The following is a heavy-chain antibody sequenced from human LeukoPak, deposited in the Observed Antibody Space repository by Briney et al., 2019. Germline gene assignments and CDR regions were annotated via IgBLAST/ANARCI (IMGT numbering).Heavy chain of an antibody. J-gene: IGHJ4*02. CDR2: INSDESIT. CDR3: ARGLVPGFLDY. Sequence: GGSLRLSCAASGFTFSRDWMHWVRQAPGKGLVWVSRINSDESITTYADSVKGRFTISRDNAKNTLYLQMNSLRAEDTAVYYCARGLVPGFLDYWGQGTPVTVSS. CDR1: GFTFSRDW. V-gene: IGHV3-74*01. D-gene: IGHD4-11*01.